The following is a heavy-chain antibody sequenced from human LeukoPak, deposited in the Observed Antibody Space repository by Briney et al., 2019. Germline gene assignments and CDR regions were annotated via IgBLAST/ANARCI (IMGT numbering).Heavy chain of an antibody. Sequence: ASVKVSCKASGYTFTSYAMHWVRQAPGQRLEWMGWINAGNGNTKYSQKFQGRVTMTTDTSTSTAYMELRSLRSDDTAVYYCARAAVATFDYWGQGTLVTVSS. D-gene: IGHD2-15*01. CDR2: INAGNGNT. CDR3: ARAAVATFDY. CDR1: GYTFTSYA. J-gene: IGHJ4*02. V-gene: IGHV1-3*01.